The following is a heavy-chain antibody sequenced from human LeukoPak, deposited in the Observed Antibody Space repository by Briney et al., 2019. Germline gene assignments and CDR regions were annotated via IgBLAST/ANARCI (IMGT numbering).Heavy chain of an antibody. J-gene: IGHJ6*03. V-gene: IGHV4-39*01. D-gene: IGHD3-10*01. CDR2: IYYSGST. CDR1: GGSISSSSYY. Sequence: SETLSLTCTVSGGSISSSSYYWGWIRQPPGKGLEWIGSIYYSGSTHYNPSLKSRVTISVDTSKNQFSLKLSSVTAADTAVYYCARRAGQYYYYYYYMDVWGKGTTVTVSS. CDR3: ARRAGQYYYYYYYMDV.